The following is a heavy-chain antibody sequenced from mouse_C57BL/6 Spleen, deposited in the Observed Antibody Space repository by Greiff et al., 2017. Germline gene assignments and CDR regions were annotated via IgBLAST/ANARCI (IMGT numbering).Heavy chain of an antibody. CDR1: GFTFTDYY. CDR3: ARIYYDYDGPLGFDY. D-gene: IGHD2-4*01. J-gene: IGHJ2*01. CDR2: IRNKANGYTT. Sequence: EVKLMESGGGLVQPGGSLSLSCAASGFTFTDYYMSWVRQPPGKALEWLGFIRNKANGYTTEYSASVKGRFTISRDNSQSILYLQMNALRAEDSATYYCARIYYDYDGPLGFDYWGQGTTLTVSS. V-gene: IGHV7-3*01.